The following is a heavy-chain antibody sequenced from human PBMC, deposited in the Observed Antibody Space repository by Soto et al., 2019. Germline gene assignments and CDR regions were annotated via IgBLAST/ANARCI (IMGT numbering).Heavy chain of an antibody. CDR1: GYTFTSYG. D-gene: IGHD6-13*01. V-gene: IGHV1-18*01. Sequence: QVQLVQSGAEVKKPGASVKVSCKASGYTFTSYGISWVRQAPGQGLEWMGWISAYNGNTNYAQKLQGRVTMTTDTSTSTAYMELRRLRSDDTAVYYCATSEQQLVSFESHYWGQGTLVTVSS. J-gene: IGHJ4*02. CDR3: ATSEQQLVSFESHY. CDR2: ISAYNGNT.